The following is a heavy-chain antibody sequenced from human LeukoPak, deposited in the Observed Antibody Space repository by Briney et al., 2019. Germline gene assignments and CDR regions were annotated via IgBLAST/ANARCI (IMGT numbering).Heavy chain of an antibody. D-gene: IGHD4-17*01. CDR3: ARDSTGGYPDY. V-gene: IGHV1-2*02. CDR2: ISPNSGGT. J-gene: IGHJ4*02. CDR1: GYTFTGYY. Sequence: ASVKVSCTASGYTFTGYYIHWVRQAPGQGLEYMGWISPNSGGTDYAQMFQGRVTMTSDTSITTAFMELRTLRADDTAVYYCARDSTGGYPDYWGQGTLVTVSA.